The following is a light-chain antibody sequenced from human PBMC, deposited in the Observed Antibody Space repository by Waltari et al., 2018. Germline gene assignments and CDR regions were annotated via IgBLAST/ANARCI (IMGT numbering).Light chain of an antibody. Sequence: QSVLTQAPSVSGTPGQRVTISCSGTNYNIGSGPVTWYQQVPGMSPKLLIYSNDRRPSGVPDRFSGSKSGTSASLAISGLQSEDEADYYCATWDGRVNGVLFGGGTKVTVL. J-gene: IGLJ2*01. CDR3: ATWDGRVNGVL. CDR2: SND. CDR1: NYNIGSGP. V-gene: IGLV1-44*01.